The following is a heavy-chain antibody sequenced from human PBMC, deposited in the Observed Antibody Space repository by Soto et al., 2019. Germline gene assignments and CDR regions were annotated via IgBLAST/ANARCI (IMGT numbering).Heavy chain of an antibody. CDR3: ARRIVVVTALDY. V-gene: IGHV1-3*05. J-gene: IGHJ4*02. CDR1: GYTFTSYA. Sequence: QVQLVQSGAEEKKPGASVKVSCKASGYTFTSYAMHWVRQAPGQRLEWMGWINAGNGNTKYSQKFQGRVTITRDKSASTAYMELSSLRSEDTAVYYCARRIVVVTALDYWGQGTLVTVSS. CDR2: INAGNGNT. D-gene: IGHD2-21*02.